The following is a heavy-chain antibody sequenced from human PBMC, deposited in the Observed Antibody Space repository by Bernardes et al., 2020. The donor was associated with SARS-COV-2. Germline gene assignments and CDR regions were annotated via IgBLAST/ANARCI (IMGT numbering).Heavy chain of an antibody. D-gene: IGHD2-15*01. J-gene: IGHJ4*02. Sequence: GRSLRPSCVVSGFTFTTYSVSWVRQAPGKGLEWLLFISSGGDTIHDADSVRGRFTFSRDDAKNSVYLQMNSLRAEDTAVYYCARGWRENSFDYWGQGALVTVSS. CDR1: GFTFTTYS. V-gene: IGHV3-48*01. CDR2: ISSGGDTI. CDR3: ARGWRENSFDY.